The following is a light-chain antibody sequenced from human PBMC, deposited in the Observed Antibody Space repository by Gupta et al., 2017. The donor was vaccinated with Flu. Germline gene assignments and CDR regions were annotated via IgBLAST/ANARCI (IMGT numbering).Light chain of an antibody. CDR1: ALPKQH. V-gene: IGLV3-25*03. CDR2: KDR. CDR3: QSADSSGWV. J-gene: IGLJ3*02. Sequence: SPGQTARITCSGDALPKQHAYWYQQKPGQAPVLVIYKDRERPSGIPERFSGSSSGTTVTLTISGVQAEDEADYYCQSADSSGWVFGGGTKLTVL.